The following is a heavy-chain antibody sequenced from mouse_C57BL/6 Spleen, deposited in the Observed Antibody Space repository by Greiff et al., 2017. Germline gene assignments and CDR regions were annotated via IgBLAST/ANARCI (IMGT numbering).Heavy chain of an antibody. Sequence: VMLVESGAELARPGASVKLSCKASGYTFTSYGISWVKQRTGQGLEWIGEIYPRSGNTYYNEKFKGKATLTADKSSSTAYMELRSLTSEDSAVYFCARLGADSSVPDYWGQGTTLTVSS. D-gene: IGHD3-2*02. J-gene: IGHJ2*01. CDR3: ARLGADSSVPDY. CDR1: GYTFTSYG. V-gene: IGHV1-81*01. CDR2: IYPRSGNT.